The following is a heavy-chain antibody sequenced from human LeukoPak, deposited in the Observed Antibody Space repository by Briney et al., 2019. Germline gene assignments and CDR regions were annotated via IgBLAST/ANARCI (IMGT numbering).Heavy chain of an antibody. CDR3: ARGLWKWLVDY. V-gene: IGHV1-46*01. CDR2: INPSGGST. J-gene: IGHJ4*02. D-gene: IGHD5-12*01. Sequence: ASVKVSCKASGYTFTSNYIHWVRQAPGQGLEWMGMINPSGGSTSYARKFQGRVTMTSDTSPTTVFMELSSLRSDDTAVYFCARGLWKWLVDYWGQGTLVTVSS. CDR1: GYTFTSNY.